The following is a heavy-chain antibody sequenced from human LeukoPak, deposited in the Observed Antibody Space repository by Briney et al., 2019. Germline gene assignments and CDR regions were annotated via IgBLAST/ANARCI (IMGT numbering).Heavy chain of an antibody. D-gene: IGHD6-19*01. CDR2: IYYSGST. CDR3: ARISSSGWYHFDY. J-gene: IGHJ4*02. CDR1: GGSISSYY. Sequence: PSETLSLTCTVSGGSISSYYWSWIRQPPGKGLEWIGYIYYSGSTNYNPSLKSRVTISVDTSKNQFSLKLSSVTAADTAVYYCARISSSGWYHFDYWGQGTLVTVSS. V-gene: IGHV4-59*08.